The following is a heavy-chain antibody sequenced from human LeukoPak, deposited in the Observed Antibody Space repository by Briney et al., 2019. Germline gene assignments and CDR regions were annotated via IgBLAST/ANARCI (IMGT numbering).Heavy chain of an antibody. Sequence: PEGSLRLSCAASGFTFSSYWMSWVRQAPGKGLEWVANIKQDGSEKYYVDSVKGRFTISRDNAKNSLYLQMNSLRAEDTAVYYCARESHLKSPIVVVPAAISATFYYYYYMDVWGKGTTVTVSS. V-gene: IGHV3-7*01. CDR2: IKQDGSEK. CDR1: GFTFSSYW. D-gene: IGHD2-2*01. J-gene: IGHJ6*03. CDR3: ARESHLKSPIVVVPAAISATFYYYYYMDV.